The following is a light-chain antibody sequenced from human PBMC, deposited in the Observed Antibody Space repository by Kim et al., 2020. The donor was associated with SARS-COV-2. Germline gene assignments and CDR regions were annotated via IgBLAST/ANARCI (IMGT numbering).Light chain of an antibody. CDR1: SSNIGNNY. CDR3: GTWDSSLSAV. CDR2: DNN. J-gene: IGLJ3*02. Sequence: PGQKVTISCSGSSSNIGNNYVSWYQQLPGTAPKLLTYDNNKRPSGIPDRFSGSKSGTSATLGITGLQTGDEADYYCGTWDSSLSAVFGGGTKLTVL. V-gene: IGLV1-51*01.